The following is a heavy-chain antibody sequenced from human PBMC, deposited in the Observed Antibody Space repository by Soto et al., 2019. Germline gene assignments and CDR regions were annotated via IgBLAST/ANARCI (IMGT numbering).Heavy chain of an antibody. J-gene: IGHJ5*02. CDR1: GYTFTSYH. D-gene: IGHD6-6*01. Sequence: QVQLVQSGAEVKKPGASVKVSCKGSGYTFTSYHINWVRQATGQGLEWMGWMNPNSGNTGYAQTLQGRVTMTWDTSISTAYMELSSLRFEDTAMYYCARGHISSTKNWLDPWGQVTLVTVSS. CDR2: MNPNSGNT. CDR3: ARGHISSTKNWLDP. V-gene: IGHV1-8*01.